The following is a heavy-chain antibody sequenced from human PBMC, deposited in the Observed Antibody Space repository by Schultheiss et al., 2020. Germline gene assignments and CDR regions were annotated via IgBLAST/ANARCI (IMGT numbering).Heavy chain of an antibody. V-gene: IGHV3-48*01. D-gene: IGHD6-6*01. CDR1: GFTFSSYS. CDR3: ITDIHSSSMN. CDR2: ISSSSSTI. J-gene: IGHJ4*02. Sequence: GSLRLSCAASGFTFSSYSMNWVRQAPGKGLEWVSYISSSSSTIYYADSVKGRFTISRDNPKNTLYLQMNSLRAEDTALYYCITDIHSSSMNWGQGTLVTVSS.